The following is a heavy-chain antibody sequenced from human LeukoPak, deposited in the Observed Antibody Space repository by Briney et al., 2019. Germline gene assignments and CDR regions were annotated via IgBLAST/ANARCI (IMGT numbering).Heavy chain of an antibody. D-gene: IGHD3-10*01. Sequence: ASVKVSCKASGYTFTSYGISWVRQAPGQGLEWMGWISAYNGNTNYAQKLQGRVTMTTDTSTSTAYMELRSLRSDDTAVYYCARDGTMVRGVIINFDYWGQGTLVTVSS. CDR1: GYTFTSYG. CDR3: ARDGTMVRGVIINFDY. CDR2: ISAYNGNT. J-gene: IGHJ4*02. V-gene: IGHV1-18*01.